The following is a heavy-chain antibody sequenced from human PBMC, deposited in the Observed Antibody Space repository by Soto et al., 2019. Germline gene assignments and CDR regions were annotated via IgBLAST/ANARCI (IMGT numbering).Heavy chain of an antibody. D-gene: IGHD3-22*01. CDR1: GGSISSYY. CDR3: ARASRTHYYDSSGYYYFGY. Sequence: PSETLSLTCTVSGGSISSYYWSWIRQPPGKGLEWIGYIYCSGSTNYNPSLKSRVTISVDTSKNQFSLKLSSVTAADTAVYYCARASRTHYYDSSGYYYFGYWGQGTLVTVSS. J-gene: IGHJ4*02. CDR2: IYCSGST. V-gene: IGHV4-59*01.